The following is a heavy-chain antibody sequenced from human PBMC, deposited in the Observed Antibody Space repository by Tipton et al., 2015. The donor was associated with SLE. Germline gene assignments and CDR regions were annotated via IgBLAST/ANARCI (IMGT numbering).Heavy chain of an antibody. V-gene: IGHV4-39*01. CDR3: ARRGASVWQQLPHTWFDP. Sequence: TLSLTCTVSGGSISSSSYYWGWIRQPPGKGLEWIGSIYYSGSTNYKPSLKSRVTISVDKSKNQFSLKLVSVTAADTALYYCARRGASVWQQLPHTWFDPWGQGTLVTVSS. D-gene: IGHD6-13*01. CDR2: IYYSGST. J-gene: IGHJ5*02. CDR1: GGSISSSSYY.